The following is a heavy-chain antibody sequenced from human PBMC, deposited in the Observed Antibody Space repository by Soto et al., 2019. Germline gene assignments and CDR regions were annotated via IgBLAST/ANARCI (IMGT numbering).Heavy chain of an antibody. CDR1: GYIFTSHW. CDR3: ARHGVFDTSGYYSYAMDV. D-gene: IGHD3-3*01. J-gene: IGHJ6*02. CDR2: IYPGDSDT. Sequence: PGESLKISCKGSGYIFTSHWIGWVRQMPGKGLEWMGIIYPGDSDTRYSPSFQGQVSISVDKSISTAYLQWSSLKASDTALYYCARHGVFDTSGYYSYAMDVWGQGTAVTVSS. V-gene: IGHV5-51*01.